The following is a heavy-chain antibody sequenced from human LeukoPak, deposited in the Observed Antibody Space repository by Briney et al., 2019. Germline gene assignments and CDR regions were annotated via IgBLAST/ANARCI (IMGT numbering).Heavy chain of an antibody. J-gene: IGHJ6*03. V-gene: IGHV1-69*05. CDR3: ARETAMAKSYYYYYMDV. D-gene: IGHD5-18*01. Sequence: SVKVSCKASGGTFISYAISWVRQAPGQGLEWMGRIIPIFGTANYAQKFQGRVTITTDESTSTAYMELSSLRSEDTAVYYCARETAMAKSYYYYYMDVWGKGTTVTVSS. CDR1: GGTFISYA. CDR2: IIPIFGTA.